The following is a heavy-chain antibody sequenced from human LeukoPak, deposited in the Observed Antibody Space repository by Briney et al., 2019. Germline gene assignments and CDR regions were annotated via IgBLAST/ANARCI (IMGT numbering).Heavy chain of an antibody. Sequence: SETLSLTCNVSGGSISSYHWSWIRQPPGKGLEWIGYIYYSGSTYYNPSLKSRVTISVDTSKNQFSLKLSSVTAADTAVYYCARLDSSSWYYFDYWGQGTLVTVSS. CDR3: ARLDSSSWYYFDY. D-gene: IGHD6-13*01. V-gene: IGHV4-59*04. CDR2: IYYSGST. CDR1: GGSISSYH. J-gene: IGHJ4*02.